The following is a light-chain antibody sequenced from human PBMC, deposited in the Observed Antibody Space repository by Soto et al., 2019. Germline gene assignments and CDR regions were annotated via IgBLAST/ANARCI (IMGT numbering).Light chain of an antibody. V-gene: IGKV3D-20*02. CDR1: QSVNSRY. Sequence: PGERATVSCRASQSVNSRYLFWFQQRPGLPPRLLIYGASRRATGIPDRFSGSGSGTDFTLTISSLEPEDFAVYYCQQRSNWLTFGGGTKVDIK. J-gene: IGKJ4*01. CDR3: QQRSNWLT. CDR2: GAS.